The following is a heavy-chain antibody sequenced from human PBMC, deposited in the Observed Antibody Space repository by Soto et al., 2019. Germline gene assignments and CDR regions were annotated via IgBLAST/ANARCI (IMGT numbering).Heavy chain of an antibody. J-gene: IGHJ5*02. D-gene: IGHD2-2*02. CDR1: GFTFSSYG. Sequence: PGGSLRLSCAASGFTFSSYGMHWVRQAPGKGLEWVAVISYDGSNKYYADSVKGRFTISTDNSKNTLYLQMNSLRAEDTAVYYCAKDPGGPIPLAELNWFDPWGQGTLVTVSS. V-gene: IGHV3-30*18. CDR3: AKDPGGPIPLAELNWFDP. CDR2: ISYDGSNK.